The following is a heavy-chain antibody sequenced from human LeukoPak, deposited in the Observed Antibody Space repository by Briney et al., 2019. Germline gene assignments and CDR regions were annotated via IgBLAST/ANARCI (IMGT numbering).Heavy chain of an antibody. Sequence: GGSLRLSCAASGFTFSSYEMNWVRQAPGKGLEWVSYISSSGSTIHYADSVKGRFTISRDNAKNSLYLQMNSLRAEDTAVYYCARVEWFYYYGMDVWGQGTTVTVSS. J-gene: IGHJ6*02. D-gene: IGHD3-3*01. CDR1: GFTFSSYE. V-gene: IGHV3-48*03. CDR3: ARVEWFYYYGMDV. CDR2: ISSSGSTI.